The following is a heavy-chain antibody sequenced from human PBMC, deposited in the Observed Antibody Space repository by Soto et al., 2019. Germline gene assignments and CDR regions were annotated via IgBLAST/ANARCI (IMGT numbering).Heavy chain of an antibody. V-gene: IGHV3-7*05. J-gene: IGHJ4*02. CDR2: IKQDGSEK. Sequence: GGSLRLSCAASGFTFSSYWMSWVRQAPGKGLEWVANIKQDGSEKYYVDSVKGRFTISRDNAKNSLYLQMNSLRAEDTAVYYCARDHGYSYALRGYFDYWGQGTLVTVSS. CDR3: ARDHGYSYALRGYFDY. D-gene: IGHD5-18*01. CDR1: GFTFSSYW.